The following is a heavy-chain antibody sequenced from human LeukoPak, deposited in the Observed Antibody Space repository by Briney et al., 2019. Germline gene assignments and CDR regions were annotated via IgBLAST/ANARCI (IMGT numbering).Heavy chain of an antibody. J-gene: IGHJ4*02. D-gene: IGHD1-26*01. CDR3: AREGATTSFDY. V-gene: IGHV3-53*01. CDR1: GFSVSSNY. Sequence: GGSLRLSCAASGFSVSSNYMNWVRQAPGKGLEWVSVLYSGVSTYYADSVRGRFTISRDNSKNTLYLQMNSLRAEDTAVYYCAREGATTSFDYWGQGTLVTVSS. CDR2: LYSGVST.